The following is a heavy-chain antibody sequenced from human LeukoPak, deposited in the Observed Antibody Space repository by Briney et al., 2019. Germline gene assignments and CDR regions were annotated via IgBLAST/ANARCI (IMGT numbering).Heavy chain of an antibody. CDR3: AKDRGAYSSGFY. CDR2: ISSSGSTI. CDR1: GFTFSSYE. J-gene: IGHJ4*02. D-gene: IGHD6-19*01. Sequence: PGGSLRLSCAASGFTFSSYEMNWVRQAPGKGLEWASYISSSGSTIYYADSVKGRFTTSRDNDKNSLYLQMNSLRAEDTAVYYCAKDRGAYSSGFYWGQGTLVTVSS. V-gene: IGHV3-48*03.